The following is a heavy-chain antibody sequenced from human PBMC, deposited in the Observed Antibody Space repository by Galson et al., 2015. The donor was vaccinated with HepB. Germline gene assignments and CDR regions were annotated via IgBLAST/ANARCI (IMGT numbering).Heavy chain of an antibody. J-gene: IGHJ1*01. V-gene: IGHV1-18*04. D-gene: IGHD3-10*01. Sequence: SVKVSCKASGYTFNTYGITYVRQAPGQGLEWVGWISPDHGNTKYAHTLPGRVTITTDKSTSTAYMELRSRRSDDTAVYYCAQGPCSGELTGILVLQHWGQGTLVTVSS. CDR2: ISPDHGNT. CDR3: AQGPCSGELTGILVLQH. CDR1: GYTFNTYG.